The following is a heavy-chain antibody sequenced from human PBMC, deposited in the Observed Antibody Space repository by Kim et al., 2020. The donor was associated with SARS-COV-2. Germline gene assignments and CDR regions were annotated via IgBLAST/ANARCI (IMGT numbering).Heavy chain of an antibody. CDR3: ARDRRGVLRFLEWLDNGMDV. Sequence: ASVKVSCKASGYTFTSYYMHWVRQAPGQGLEWMGIINPSGGNTSYAQKFQGRVTMTRDTSTSTVYMELSSLRSEDTAVYYCARDRRGVLRFLEWLDNGMDVWGQGTTVTVSS. CDR2: INPSGGNT. J-gene: IGHJ6*02. CDR1: GYTFTSYY. D-gene: IGHD3-3*01. V-gene: IGHV1-46*01.